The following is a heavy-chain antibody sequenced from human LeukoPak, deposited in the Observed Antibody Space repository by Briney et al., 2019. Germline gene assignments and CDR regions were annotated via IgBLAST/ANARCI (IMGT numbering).Heavy chain of an antibody. Sequence: PSETLSLTCTVSGGSISSSTSYWGWIRQPPGKGLEWIGSIYYSGSTSYNPSLKSRVTISVDTPKKQFSLKLDSVTAADTAVYYCARNAPDSGTSYIDFWGQGTLVTVSS. J-gene: IGHJ4*02. CDR1: GGSISSSTSY. CDR2: IYYSGST. CDR3: ARNAPDSGTSYIDF. D-gene: IGHD1-26*01. V-gene: IGHV4-39*01.